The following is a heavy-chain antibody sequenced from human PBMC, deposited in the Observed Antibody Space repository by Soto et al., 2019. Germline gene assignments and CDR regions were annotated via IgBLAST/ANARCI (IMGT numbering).Heavy chain of an antibody. CDR3: ARVYDSSGYEY. D-gene: IGHD3-22*01. V-gene: IGHV2-26*01. Sequence: QVSLKESGPVLVKPTATLTLTCTVSGFSLSNPRMGVSWIRQPPGKALELLVHIFSNDDKSYSTSLMSRVTISKDTSKSQVVLTMTNMDPVDTATYYCARVYDSSGYEYWGQGTLVTVSS. CDR2: IFSNDDK. J-gene: IGHJ4*02. CDR1: GFSLSNPRMG.